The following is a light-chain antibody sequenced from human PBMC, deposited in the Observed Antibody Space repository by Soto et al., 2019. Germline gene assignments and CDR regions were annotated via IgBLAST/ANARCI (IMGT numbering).Light chain of an antibody. Sequence: QSALTQPASVSGSPGQSITISCTGTSSDVGASKYVSWYQQHPGKAPKLIIYEVSTRPSGVSKRFSGSKSGNTASLTISVLQAEDEADYYCSSYTSTITVLFGGGTKLTVL. V-gene: IGLV2-14*01. CDR1: SSDVGASKY. CDR2: EVS. CDR3: SSYTSTITVL. J-gene: IGLJ2*01.